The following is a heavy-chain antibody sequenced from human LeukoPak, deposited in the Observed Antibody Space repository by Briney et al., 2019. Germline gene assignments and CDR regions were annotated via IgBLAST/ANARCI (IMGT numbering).Heavy chain of an antibody. V-gene: IGHV3-23*01. CDR1: GFTFSTYA. CDR2: ISAGGDRT. J-gene: IGHJ4*02. CDR3: AKDCGTTCRFDY. Sequence: GGSLRLSCAASGFTFSTYAMSWVRLAPGKGLEWVSIISAGGDRTDYADSVKGRFTISRDSSKSMVYLQMNSLRVEDTAVYYCAKDCGTTCRFDYWGQGTLVTVSS. D-gene: IGHD1-1*01.